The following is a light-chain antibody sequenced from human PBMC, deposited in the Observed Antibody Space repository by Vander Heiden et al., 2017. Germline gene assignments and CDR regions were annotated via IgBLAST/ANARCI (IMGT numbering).Light chain of an antibody. CDR2: LGS. CDR3: RRSLQTRLT. CDR1: QSLLHSNGYNY. J-gene: IGKJ2*01. Sequence: DIVMTQSPLSLPVTPGEPASISCRSSQSLLHSNGYNYLDWYLQKPGQSPQLLIYLGSNRASGVPDRFSGSASGTDFTLKISIVDAEDVRVYYCRRSLQTRLTFGQGTKLEIK. V-gene: IGKV2-28*01.